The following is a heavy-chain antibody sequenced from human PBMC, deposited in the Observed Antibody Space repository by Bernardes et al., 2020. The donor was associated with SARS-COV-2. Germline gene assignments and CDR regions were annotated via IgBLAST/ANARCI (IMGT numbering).Heavy chain of an antibody. V-gene: IGHV3-48*01. Sequence: GGSLRLSCVGSGLTFSSYNMHWVRQAPGKGLEWVAYISDSSQNIYYAKSVKGRFTVSRDNGKNSLYLEMNSLSVEDTAVYYCARDWVRFGEPAVDYWGQGTLVNVSS. CDR3: ARDWVRFGEPAVDY. J-gene: IGHJ4*02. CDR1: GLTFSSYN. CDR2: ISDSSQNI. D-gene: IGHD3-10*01.